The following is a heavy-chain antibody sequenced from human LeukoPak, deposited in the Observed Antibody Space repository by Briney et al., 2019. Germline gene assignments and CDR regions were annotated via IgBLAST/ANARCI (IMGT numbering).Heavy chain of an antibody. CDR2: IYYSGST. V-gene: IGHV4-30-4*08. Sequence: SETLSLTCTVSGGSISSSSYYWGWIRQPPGKGLEWIGYIYYSGSTYYNPSLKSRVTIAVDTSKNQFSLKLSSVTAADTAVYYCARSGYCSGGSCYDFDYWGQGTLVTVSS. CDR1: GGSISSSSYY. J-gene: IGHJ4*02. CDR3: ARSGYCSGGSCYDFDY. D-gene: IGHD2-15*01.